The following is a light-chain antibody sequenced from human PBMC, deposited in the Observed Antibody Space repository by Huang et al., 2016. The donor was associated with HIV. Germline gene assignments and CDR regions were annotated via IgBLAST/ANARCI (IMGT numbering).Light chain of an antibody. J-gene: IGKJ1*01. Sequence: AIQMTQSPSTLSASVGDRVTITCRASQGIRNDVGWYQQRPGKAPKRLIYAASSLQSGVPSRFNGSGSETDFTLTINSLQPEDFATYYCLQDYNHPRTFGQGTKVEFK. CDR2: AAS. CDR3: LQDYNHPRT. CDR1: QGIRND. V-gene: IGKV1-6*01.